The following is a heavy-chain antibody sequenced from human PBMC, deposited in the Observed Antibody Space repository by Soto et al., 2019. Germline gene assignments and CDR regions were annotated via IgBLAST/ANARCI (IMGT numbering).Heavy chain of an antibody. CDR1: GFTFSRFG. J-gene: IGHJ3*02. V-gene: IGHV3-33*01. D-gene: IGHD3-22*01. CDR2: IWYDGSNK. Sequence: RGSLTLSCAASGFTFSRFGMHWVRPAPGKGLEWVGVIWYDGSNKYYADSVKDPFTIPRDNSNNTLYLQMNSLRAEDTAVYYCARDGCITMIVDSPAFDAFDIWGQGTMVTVSS. CDR3: ARDGCITMIVDSPAFDAFDI.